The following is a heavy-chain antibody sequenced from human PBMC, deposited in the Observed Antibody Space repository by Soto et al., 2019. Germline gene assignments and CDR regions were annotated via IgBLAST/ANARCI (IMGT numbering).Heavy chain of an antibody. CDR2: MDYSGGT. Sequence: SEPRSLTCSVSGGSISNSGNYWGWIRRPPGKGLELIGTMDYSGGTSYNPSLKSRVTISADTSNNQFSLRLSSVTAADTAVYYCARRTPLYASESSRFDPWGQGALVTVSS. D-gene: IGHD3-10*01. CDR1: GGSISNSGNY. V-gene: IGHV4-39*01. J-gene: IGHJ5*02. CDR3: ARRTPLYASESSRFDP.